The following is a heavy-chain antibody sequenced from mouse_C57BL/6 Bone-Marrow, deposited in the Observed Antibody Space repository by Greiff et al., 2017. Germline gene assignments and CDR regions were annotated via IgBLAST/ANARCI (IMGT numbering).Heavy chain of an antibody. V-gene: IGHV2-5*01. J-gene: IGHJ1*03. CDR3: AKTRTYGSSWYFDV. CDR2: IWRGGST. D-gene: IGHD1-1*01. Sequence: QVQLQQSGPGLVQPSQSLSITCTVSGFSLTSYGVHWVRQSPGKGLEWLGVIWRGGSTDYNAAFMSRLSITKDNSKSQVFFKMNSLQADDTAIYYWAKTRTYGSSWYFDVWGTGTTVTVSS. CDR1: GFSLTSYG.